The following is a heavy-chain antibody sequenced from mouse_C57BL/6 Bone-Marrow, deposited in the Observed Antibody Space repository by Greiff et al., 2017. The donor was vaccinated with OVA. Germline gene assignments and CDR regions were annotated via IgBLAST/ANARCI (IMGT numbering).Heavy chain of an antibody. CDR2: IWRGGST. CDR1: GFSLTSYG. CDR3: AKKVGGLRRGYAMDY. Sequence: VQVVESGPGLVQPSQSLSITCTVSGFSLTSYGVHWVRQSPGKGLEWLGVIWRGGSTDYNAAFMSRLSITKDNSKSQVFFKMNSLQADDTAIYYGAKKVGGLRRGYAMDYWGQGTSVTVSS. D-gene: IGHD2-4*01. V-gene: IGHV2-5*01. J-gene: IGHJ4*01.